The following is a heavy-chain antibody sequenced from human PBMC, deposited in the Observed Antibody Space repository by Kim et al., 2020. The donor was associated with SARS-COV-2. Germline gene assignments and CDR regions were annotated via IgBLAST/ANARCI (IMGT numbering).Heavy chain of an antibody. CDR3: ARGVFGYCSGGSCYTFDY. V-gene: IGHV3-30-3*01. D-gene: IGHD2-15*01. CDR2: ISYDGSNK. J-gene: IGHJ4*02. Sequence: GGSLRLSCAASGLTFSSYAMHWVRQAPGKGLEWVAVISYDGSNKYYADSVKGRFTISRDNSKNTLYLQMNSLRAEDTAVYYCARGVFGYCSGGSCYTFDYWGQGTLVTVSS. CDR1: GLTFSSYA.